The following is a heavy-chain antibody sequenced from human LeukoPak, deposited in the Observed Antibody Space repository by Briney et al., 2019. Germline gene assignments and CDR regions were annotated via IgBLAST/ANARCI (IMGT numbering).Heavy chain of an antibody. CDR3: ARVDCFSSSWRRDCYYMDV. J-gene: IGHJ6*03. D-gene: IGHD6-13*01. CDR1: VYTFTPYY. CDR2: INHNSSGT. V-gene: IGHV1-2*02. Sequence: GTSVTVSSTASVYTFTPYYMHWVRQAPGQGLEWMGWINHNSSGTDYAQTFQGRVTITRDTSIRTANMELSRLRSDDTAVYYCARVDCFSSSWRRDCYYMDVWGKGTTVTVSS.